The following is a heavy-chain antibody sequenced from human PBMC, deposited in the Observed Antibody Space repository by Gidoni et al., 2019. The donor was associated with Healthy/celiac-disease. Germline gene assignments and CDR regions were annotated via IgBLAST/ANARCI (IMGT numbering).Heavy chain of an antibody. Sequence: EVQLVESGGGLVQPGGSLRLSCAASGFTFSSYEMNWVRQAPGKGLEWVSYISSSGSTIYYADSVKGRFTISRDNAKNSLYLQMNSLRAEDTAVYYCAREGEVNYYGSGKTPGNYYYYGMDVWGQGTTVTVSS. CDR2: ISSSGSTI. J-gene: IGHJ6*02. CDR3: AREGEVNYYGSGKTPGNYYYYGMDV. CDR1: GFTFSSYE. V-gene: IGHV3-48*03. D-gene: IGHD3-10*01.